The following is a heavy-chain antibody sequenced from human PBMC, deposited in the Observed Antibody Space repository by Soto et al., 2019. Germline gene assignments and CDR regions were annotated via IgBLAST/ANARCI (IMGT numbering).Heavy chain of an antibody. V-gene: IGHV3-23*01. CDR3: AKDLQYASGITGADY. D-gene: IGHD2-8*01. Sequence: EVQLLDSGGGLVQPGGSLRLSCAASGFTFSSYAMSWVRQAPGKGLEWVSAISTSGGSTFYADSVKGRFTISRDNSKNTLHLQMNSLRAEDSAVYYCAKDLQYASGITGADYWGQGTLVTVSS. J-gene: IGHJ4*02. CDR1: GFTFSSYA. CDR2: ISTSGGST.